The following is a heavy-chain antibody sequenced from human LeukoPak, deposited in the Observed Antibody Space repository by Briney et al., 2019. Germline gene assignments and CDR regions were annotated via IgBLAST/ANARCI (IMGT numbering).Heavy chain of an antibody. D-gene: IGHD3-10*01. CDR2: IYWNDDK. CDR3: AHSGDNYYGSGSRWGFDY. CDR1: GFSLSTSGVG. Sequence: KGSGPTLVKPTQTLTLTCTFSGFSLSTSGVGVGWIRQPPGKALEWLALIYWNDDKRYSPSLKSRLTITKDTSKNQVVLTMTNMDPVDTATYYCAHSGDNYYGSGSRWGFDYWGQGTLVTVSS. V-gene: IGHV2-5*01. J-gene: IGHJ4*02.